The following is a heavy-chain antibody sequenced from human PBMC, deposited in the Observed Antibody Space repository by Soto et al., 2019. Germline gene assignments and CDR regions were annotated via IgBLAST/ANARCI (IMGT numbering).Heavy chain of an antibody. D-gene: IGHD5-12*01. V-gene: IGHV3-48*03. Sequence: EVQLVESGGGLVQPGGSLRLSCVASGFTFSSYEMNWVRQAPGKGLEWLSYISSGGSTIYYADSVKGRFTISRDNAKNSLYQQMNSLRAEDTAVYYCARDGGTNSGYPNYWGQGTLVTVSS. CDR3: ARDGGTNSGYPNY. CDR2: ISSGGSTI. CDR1: GFTFSSYE. J-gene: IGHJ4*02.